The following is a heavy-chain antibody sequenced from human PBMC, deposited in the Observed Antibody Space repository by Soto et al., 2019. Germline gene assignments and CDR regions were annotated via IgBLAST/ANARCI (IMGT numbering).Heavy chain of an antibody. V-gene: IGHV4-34*01. CDR1: GGSFSGYY. CDR3: ARGSVTVRGAKYPADFDY. CDR2: INHRGST. Sequence: SEPLSLTCAVYGGSFSGYYWSCIRQTPGKGLEWIGEINHRGSTNYNPSLKSRVTISVDTSKNQFSLKLRSVTAAATAVYYCARGSVTVRGAKYPADFDYSAHRTLVTASS. D-gene: IGHD3-10*01. J-gene: IGHJ4*01.